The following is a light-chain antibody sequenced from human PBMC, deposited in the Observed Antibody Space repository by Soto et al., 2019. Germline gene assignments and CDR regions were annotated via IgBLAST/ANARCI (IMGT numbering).Light chain of an antibody. CDR1: QSVSSY. CDR2: DAS. Sequence: EIVLTQSPATLSLSPGERATLSCRASQSVSSYLAWYQQRPGQAPRLLIYDASNRATGIPARFSGSGSGTDFTLTISSLEPDDFAVYYCQQRSSWPRITFGQGTRLDIK. V-gene: IGKV3-11*01. CDR3: QQRSSWPRIT. J-gene: IGKJ5*01.